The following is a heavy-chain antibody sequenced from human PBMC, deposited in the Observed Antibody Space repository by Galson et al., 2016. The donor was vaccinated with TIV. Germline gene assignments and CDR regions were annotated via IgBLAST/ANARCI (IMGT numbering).Heavy chain of an antibody. V-gene: IGHV1-46*01. CDR3: AVWANTYYFAL. CDR1: GYTFISYY. Sequence: SVKVSCKASGYTFISYYMHWVRQAPGQGLEWVGVIDPSGGGTTYAQKFQGRVTMTRDTSTNTVYMELSSLTSDDTAVFYCAVWANTYYFALWGQGTLITVSS. CDR2: IDPSGGGT. J-gene: IGHJ4*02. D-gene: IGHD2-8*01.